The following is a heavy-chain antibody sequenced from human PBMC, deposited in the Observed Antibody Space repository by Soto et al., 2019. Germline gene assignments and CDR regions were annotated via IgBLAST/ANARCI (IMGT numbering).Heavy chain of an antibody. J-gene: IGHJ5*02. CDR3: ARSYYDFWSGYYRENNWFDP. CDR1: GGSISSYY. V-gene: IGHV4-59*01. Sequence: SETLSLTCTVSGGSISSYYWSWIRQPPGKGLEWIGYVYYSGSTNYNPSLKSRVTISVDTSKNQFSLKLSSVTAADTAVYYCARSYYDFWSGYYRENNWFDPWGQGTLVTV. CDR2: VYYSGST. D-gene: IGHD3-3*01.